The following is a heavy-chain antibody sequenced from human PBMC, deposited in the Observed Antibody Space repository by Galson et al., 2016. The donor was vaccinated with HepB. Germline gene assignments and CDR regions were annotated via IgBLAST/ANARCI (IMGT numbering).Heavy chain of an antibody. Sequence: SLRLSCAASGFTFRTYNMNWVRQAPGKWLEWVSSISSRTSDIYYADSVKGRFTISRDNAKNSLYLQMNSLRAEDTAVYYCARGGKSDVYITAPDDLFFDLWGRGTLVTVSS. D-gene: IGHD6-13*01. CDR3: ARGGKSDVYITAPDDLFFDL. V-gene: IGHV3-21*01. CDR1: GFTFRTYN. J-gene: IGHJ2*01. CDR2: ISSRTSDI.